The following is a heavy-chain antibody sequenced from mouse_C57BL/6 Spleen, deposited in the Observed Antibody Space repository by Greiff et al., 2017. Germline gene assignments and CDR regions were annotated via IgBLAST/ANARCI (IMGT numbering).Heavy chain of an antibody. Sequence: VHVKQSGAELVRPGASVKLSCTASGFNIKDDYMHWVKQRPEQGLEWIGWIDPENGDTEYASKFQGKATISADTSYNTAYLQLSSLTSEATAVDNCTTIALLLRRYLRFAYWGQGTLVTVSA. CDR2: IDPENGDT. CDR3: TTIALLLRRYLRFAY. CDR1: GFNIKDDY. J-gene: IGHJ3*01. V-gene: IGHV14-4*01. D-gene: IGHD1-1*01.